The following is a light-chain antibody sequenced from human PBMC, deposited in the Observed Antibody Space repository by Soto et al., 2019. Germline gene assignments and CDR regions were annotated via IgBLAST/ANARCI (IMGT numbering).Light chain of an antibody. CDR2: DSN. CDR1: SSNVGAGRD. CDR3: AAWDDSLNGRV. J-gene: IGLJ1*01. Sequence: QSVLTQPPSVSGAPGQRVTISCTGSSSNVGAGRDVHWYRQLPGAAPKFLISDSNNRASGVPDRFSVSKSGTSASLAISGLQSDDEADYYCAAWDDSLNGRVFGTGTKLTVL. V-gene: IGLV1-40*01.